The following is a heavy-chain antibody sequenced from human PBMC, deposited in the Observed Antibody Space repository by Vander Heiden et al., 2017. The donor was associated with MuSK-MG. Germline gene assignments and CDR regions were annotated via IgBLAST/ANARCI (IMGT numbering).Heavy chain of an antibody. D-gene: IGHD3-10*01. V-gene: IGHV1-69*01. CDR1: GGTFSSYA. J-gene: IGHJ6*03. CDR2: IIPIFGTA. CDR3: ARVVTMVRGVIRYYYYMDV. Sequence: QVQLVQSGAEVKKPGSSVKVSCKASGGTFSSYAISWVRQAPGQGLEWMGGIIPIFGTANYAQKFQGRVTITADESTSTAYMELSSLRSEDTAVYYCARVVTMVRGVIRYYYYMDVWGKGTTVTVSS.